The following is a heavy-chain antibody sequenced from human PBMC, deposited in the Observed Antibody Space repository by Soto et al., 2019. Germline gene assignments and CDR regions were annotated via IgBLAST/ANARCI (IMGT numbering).Heavy chain of an antibody. Sequence: GGSLRLSCAASGFNFRKFAMSWVRQAPGKGLEWVSGMSERSGPPLYADSVKGRFTISRDNSKSTLYLEMNILRPEDTAVYYCAKDQDNTDYYWIFDLWGRGTPVTVSS. V-gene: IGHV3-23*01. CDR1: GFNFRKFA. D-gene: IGHD4-17*01. CDR3: AKDQDNTDYYWIFDL. CDR2: MSERSGPP. J-gene: IGHJ2*01.